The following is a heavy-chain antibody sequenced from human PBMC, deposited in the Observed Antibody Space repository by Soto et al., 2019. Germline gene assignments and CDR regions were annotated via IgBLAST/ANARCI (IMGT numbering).Heavy chain of an antibody. CDR2: ISSSSSYI. Sequence: GGSLRLSCAASGFTFSSYSMNWVRQAPGKGLEWVSSISSSSSYIYYADSVKGRFTISRDNAKNSLYLQMNSLRAEDTAVYYCARGVRRVRGVILYYFDYWGQGTLVTVSS. J-gene: IGHJ4*02. CDR3: ARGVRRVRGVILYYFDY. CDR1: GFTFSSYS. V-gene: IGHV3-21*01. D-gene: IGHD3-10*01.